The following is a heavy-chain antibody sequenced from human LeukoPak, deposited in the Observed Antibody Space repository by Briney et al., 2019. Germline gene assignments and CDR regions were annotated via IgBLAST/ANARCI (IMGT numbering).Heavy chain of an antibody. D-gene: IGHD3-10*01. Sequence: PGGSLRLSCAASGFTFLNCYMHWVRQAPGKGLVWVSRINSDGSSTTYADFEKGRLTISRDNAKGTLYLQMNSLRAEDTAVYYCARGHYGSGSYVFDYWGQGTLVTVSS. J-gene: IGHJ4*02. CDR2: INSDGSST. CDR1: GFTFLNCY. V-gene: IGHV3-74*01. CDR3: ARGHYGSGSYVFDY.